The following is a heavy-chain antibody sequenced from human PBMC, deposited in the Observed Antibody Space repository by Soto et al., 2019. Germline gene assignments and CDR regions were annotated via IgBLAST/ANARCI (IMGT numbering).Heavy chain of an antibody. CDR2: IYPGDSDT. V-gene: IGHV5-51*01. D-gene: IGHD3-3*01. Sequence: GESLKISWKGSWDILRNYWMAWVRQMPGKGLGWVGIIYPGDSDTRYSPSFQGQVTISADTSINTVYLQWSSLKASDTAMYYCAGHPHDFWSGYFCRGWFDRWGQGLLVTGSS. CDR1: WDILRNYW. J-gene: IGHJ5*02. CDR3: AGHPHDFWSGYFCRGWFDR.